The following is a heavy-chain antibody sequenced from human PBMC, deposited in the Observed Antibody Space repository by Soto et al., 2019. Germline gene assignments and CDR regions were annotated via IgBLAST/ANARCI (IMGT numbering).Heavy chain of an antibody. CDR1: VFTFDDYA. CDR3: AKDMGGLNPLSHHDAFDI. CDR2: ISWNSGSI. D-gene: IGHD3-16*01. J-gene: IGHJ3*02. Sequence: EVQLVESGGGLVQPGRSLRLSCAASVFTFDDYAMHWVRQAPGKGLEWVSGISWNSGSIGYADSVKGRFTISRDNAKNSLYLQMNSLRAEDTALYYCAKDMGGLNPLSHHDAFDIWGQGTMVTVSS. V-gene: IGHV3-9*01.